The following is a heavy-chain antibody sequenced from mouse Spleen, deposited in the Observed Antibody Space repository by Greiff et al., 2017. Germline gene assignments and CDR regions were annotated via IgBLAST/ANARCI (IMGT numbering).Heavy chain of an antibody. CDR2: ISGGGSYT. V-gene: IGHV5-9-2*01. CDR1: GFTFSSYG. Sequence: VKLVESGGGLVKPGGSLKLSCAASGFTFSSYGMSWVRQTPEKRLEWVATISGGGSYTYYPDSVKGRFTISRDNAKNNLYLQMSSLRSEDTALYYCARPYGNYGFDYWGQGTTLTVSS. J-gene: IGHJ2*01. CDR3: ARPYGNYGFDY. D-gene: IGHD2-1*01.